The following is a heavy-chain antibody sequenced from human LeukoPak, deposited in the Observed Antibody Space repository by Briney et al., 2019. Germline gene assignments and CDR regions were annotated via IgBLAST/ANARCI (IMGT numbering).Heavy chain of an antibody. J-gene: IGHJ4*02. Sequence: GGSLRLSCAASGFTFSSYAMSWVRQAPGKGLEWVSAISGSGGSTYYADSVKGRFTISRNNSKNTLYLQMNSLRAEDTAVYYCAKARGVAAAGTDFDYWGQGTLVTVSS. V-gene: IGHV3-23*01. CDR3: AKARGVAAAGTDFDY. CDR1: GFTFSSYA. D-gene: IGHD6-13*01. CDR2: ISGSGGST.